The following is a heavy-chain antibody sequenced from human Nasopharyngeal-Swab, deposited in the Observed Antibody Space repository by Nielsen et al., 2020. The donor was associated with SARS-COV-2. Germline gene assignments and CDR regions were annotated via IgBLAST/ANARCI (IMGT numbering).Heavy chain of an antibody. D-gene: IGHD2-15*01. CDR2: INAGNGNT. V-gene: IGHV1-3*01. J-gene: IGHJ6*02. Sequence: VGQAPGQRLEGMGWINAGNGNTKYSQKFQGRVTITKDTSASTAYMEMSSLRSEDTAVYYCARERVVVVSATYYQYGMDVWGQGTTVTVSS. CDR3: ARERVVVVSATYYQYGMDV.